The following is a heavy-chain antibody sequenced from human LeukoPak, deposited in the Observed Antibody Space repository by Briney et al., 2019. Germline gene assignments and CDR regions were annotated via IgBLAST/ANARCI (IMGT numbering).Heavy chain of an antibody. CDR1: GFTFSSYT. J-gene: IGHJ5*02. V-gene: IGHV3-21*01. CDR3: ARDSLRSGYYPYNWFDP. CDR2: ISSGSSYI. Sequence: GGSLRLSCAASGFTFSSYTMNWVRQAPGKGLEWVSSISSGSSYIYYADSVKGRFTISRDNAKNSLYLQMNSLRADDTAVYYCARDSLRSGYYPYNWFDPWGQGTLVTVSS. D-gene: IGHD3-3*01.